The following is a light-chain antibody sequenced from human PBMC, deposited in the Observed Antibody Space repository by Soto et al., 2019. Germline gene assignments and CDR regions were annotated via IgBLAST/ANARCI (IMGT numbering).Light chain of an antibody. J-gene: IGLJ1*01. CDR1: SSDVGGYNY. V-gene: IGLV2-14*01. CDR3: SSYTSSSLYV. CDR2: DVS. Sequence: QSALTQPASVSGSPGQSITISCIGTSSDVGGYNYVSWYQQHPGKAPKLMIYDVSNRPSGVSNRFSGSKSDNTASLTISGLQAEDEADYYCSSYTSSSLYVFGTGTKLTVL.